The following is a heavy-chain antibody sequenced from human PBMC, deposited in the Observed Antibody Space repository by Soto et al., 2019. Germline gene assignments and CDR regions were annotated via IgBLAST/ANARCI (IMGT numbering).Heavy chain of an antibody. D-gene: IGHD3-9*01. Sequence: ASVQVSCEASCYTFTSYGISWVRQAPGQGLEWMGWISAYNGNTNYAQKLQGRVTMTTDTSTSTAYMELRSLRSDDTAVYYCARGGCDILTGYDAFDIWGQGTMVTVSS. J-gene: IGHJ3*02. V-gene: IGHV1-18*01. CDR1: CYTFTSYG. CDR2: ISAYNGNT. CDR3: ARGGCDILTGYDAFDI.